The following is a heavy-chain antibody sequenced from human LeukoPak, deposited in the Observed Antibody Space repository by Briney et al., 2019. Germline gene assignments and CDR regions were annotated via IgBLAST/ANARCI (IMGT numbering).Heavy chain of an antibody. V-gene: IGHV1-24*01. CDR2: FDPEDGET. J-gene: IGHJ4*02. CDR3: ATNLATVVTPAYY. CDR1: GYTLTELS. D-gene: IGHD4-23*01. Sequence: ASVKVSCKVSGYTLTELSMHWVRQAPGKGLEWTGGFDPEDGETIYVQKFQGRVTMTEDTSTDTAYMELSSLRSEDTAVYYCATNLATVVTPAYYWGQGTLVTVSS.